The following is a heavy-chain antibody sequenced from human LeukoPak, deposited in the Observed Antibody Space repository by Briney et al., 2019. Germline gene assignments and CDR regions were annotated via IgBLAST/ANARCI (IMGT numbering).Heavy chain of an antibody. D-gene: IGHD2-21*02. J-gene: IGHJ5*01. CDR2: INPNIGDA. Sequence: ASVKVSCKASGYTFTDYFIHWVRQAPGQGLEWMGWINPNIGDASYAQKFQGRVTMTPDRSINTAYMELSRLTSDDTAVYYCARMALDGGDSIGFDSWGQGTLVTVSS. V-gene: IGHV1-2*02. CDR3: ARMALDGGDSIGFDS. CDR1: GYTFTDYF.